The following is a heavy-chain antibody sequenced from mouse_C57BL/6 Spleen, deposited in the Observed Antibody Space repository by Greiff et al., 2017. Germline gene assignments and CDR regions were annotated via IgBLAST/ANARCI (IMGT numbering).Heavy chain of an antibody. CDR3: ARRDSNPSWFAY. CDR2: INPNNGGT. V-gene: IGHV1-18*01. CDR1: GYTFTDYN. Sequence: VQLLQSGPELVKPGASVKIPCKASGYTFTDYNMDWVKQSHGKSLEWIGHINPNNGGTIYNQKFKGKATFTVDKSSSTAYMELRSLTSEDTAVYYCARRDSNPSWFAYWGQGTLVTVSA. J-gene: IGHJ3*01. D-gene: IGHD2-5*01.